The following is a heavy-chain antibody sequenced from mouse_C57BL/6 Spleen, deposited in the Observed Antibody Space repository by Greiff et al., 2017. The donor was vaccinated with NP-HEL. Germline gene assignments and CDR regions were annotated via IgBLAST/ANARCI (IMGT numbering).Heavy chain of an antibody. V-gene: IGHV1-69*01. CDR2: IDPSDSYT. D-gene: IGHD1-1*01. CDR1: GYTFTSYW. J-gene: IGHJ1*03. Sequence: QVQLQQPGAELVMPGASVKLSCKASGYTFTSYWMHWVKQRPGQGLEWIGEIDPSDSYTNYNQKFKGKSTLTVDKSSSTAYMQLSSLTSEDSAVYYCARYYYGSSLYFDVWGTGTTVTVSS. CDR3: ARYYYGSSLYFDV.